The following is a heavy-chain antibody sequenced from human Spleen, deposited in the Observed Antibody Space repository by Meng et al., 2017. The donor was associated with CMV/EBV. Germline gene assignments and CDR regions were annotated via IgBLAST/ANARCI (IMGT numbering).Heavy chain of an antibody. D-gene: IGHD6-19*01. V-gene: IGHV3-30-3*01. CDR2: ISYDGSNK. J-gene: IGHJ4*02. Sequence: VHVVWSGGTVGSAGRPLRLSCAASGFTFSSYAMHWVRQAPGKGLEWAAVISYDGSNKYYADSVKGRFTISRDNSKNTLYLQMNSLRAEDTAVYYCARGSGWSGGEFDYWGQGTLVTVSS. CDR1: GFTFSSYA. CDR3: ARGSGWSGGEFDY.